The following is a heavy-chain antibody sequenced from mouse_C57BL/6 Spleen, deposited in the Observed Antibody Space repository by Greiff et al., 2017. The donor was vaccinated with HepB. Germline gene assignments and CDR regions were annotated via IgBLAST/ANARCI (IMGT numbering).Heavy chain of an antibody. J-gene: IGHJ3*01. CDR3: ARKGNYGSSLFAY. V-gene: IGHV5-4*03. D-gene: IGHD1-1*01. Sequence: EVKLVESGGGLVKPGGSLKLSCAASGFTFSSYAMSWVRQTPEKRLEWVATISDGGSYTYYPDNVKGRFTISRDNAKSNLYLQMSHLKSEDTAMYYCARKGNYGSSLFAYWGQGTLVTVSA. CDR1: GFTFSSYA. CDR2: ISDGGSYT.